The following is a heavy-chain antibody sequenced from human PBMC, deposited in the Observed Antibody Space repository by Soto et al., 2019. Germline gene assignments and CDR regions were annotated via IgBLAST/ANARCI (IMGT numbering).Heavy chain of an antibody. V-gene: IGHV4-30-2*01. J-gene: IGHJ5*02. Sequence: SETLSLTCAASVGSINSGDYSGSWIRQPPGKGLEWIGYIYHCGSTYYKSSLKSRVTISLDRSKNQFSLKLSFVTAADTAVYYCARFYSSPWFDPWGQGTLVTVSS. CDR2: IYHCGST. D-gene: IGHD6-13*01. CDR1: VGSINSGDYS. CDR3: ARFYSSPWFDP.